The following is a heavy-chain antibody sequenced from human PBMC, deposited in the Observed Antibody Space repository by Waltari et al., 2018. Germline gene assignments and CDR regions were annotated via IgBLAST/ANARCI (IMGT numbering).Heavy chain of an antibody. Sequence: QVQLVQSGAEVKKPGASVKVSCKASGYTFSDYGISWVRQAPGQGLEWMGWISGKNGHTNHGQKFQGRLIMTEDTSATTVYMELTYLTSDDTAVYYCARERHRLMEEGYLMALDPWGQGTLVTVSS. CDR2: ISGKNGHT. CDR3: ARERHRLMEEGYLMALDP. CDR1: GYTFSDYG. J-gene: IGHJ5*02. D-gene: IGHD3-3*01. V-gene: IGHV1-18*01.